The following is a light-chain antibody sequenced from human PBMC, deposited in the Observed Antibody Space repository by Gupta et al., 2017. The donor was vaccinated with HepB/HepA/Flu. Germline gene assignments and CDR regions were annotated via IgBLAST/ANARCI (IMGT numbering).Light chain of an antibody. V-gene: IGLV2-23*02. CDR3: CSYAGSSTYV. CDR1: SSDVGSYNL. CDR2: EVS. J-gene: IGLJ1*01. Sequence: QSAMIHPASESGSPGQSITISCSGTSSDVGSYNLVSWYQQHPGKPPKLMIYEVSKRPSGVSNRFSGSKSGNTASLTISVLQAEDEADYYCCSYAGSSTYVFGTGTKVTVL.